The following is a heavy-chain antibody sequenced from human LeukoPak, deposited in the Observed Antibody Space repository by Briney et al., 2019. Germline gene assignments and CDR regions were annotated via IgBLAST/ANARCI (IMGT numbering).Heavy chain of an antibody. J-gene: IGHJ4*02. V-gene: IGHV3-7*05. D-gene: IGHD4-23*01. Sequence: GGSLRLSCAASGFTFRNYWMSWVRQAPGKGLEFVANIKQEGSEKYYVDPVRGRFTISRDNAKNSLYLQMNGLRAEDTAVYYCAANGGPFDFWGQGTLVTVSA. CDR2: IKQEGSEK. CDR1: GFTFRNYW. CDR3: AANGGPFDF.